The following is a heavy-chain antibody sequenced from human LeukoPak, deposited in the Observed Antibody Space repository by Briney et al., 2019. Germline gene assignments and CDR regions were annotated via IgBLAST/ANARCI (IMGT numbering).Heavy chain of an antibody. J-gene: IGHJ6*02. Sequence: KTSETLSLTCTVSGGSISGGGYYWSWIRQHPGKGLEWIGYIYYSGSTYYNPSLKSRVTISVDTSKNQFSLKLSSVTAADTAVYYCARDDHLNYYYGMDVWGQGTTVTVSS. CDR3: ARDDHLNYYYGMDV. CDR1: GGSISGGGYY. CDR2: IYYSGST. V-gene: IGHV4-31*03.